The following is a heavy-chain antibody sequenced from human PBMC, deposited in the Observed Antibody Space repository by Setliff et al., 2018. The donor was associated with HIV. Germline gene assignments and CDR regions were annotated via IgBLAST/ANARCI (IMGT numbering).Heavy chain of an antibody. CDR2: IWFHGINK. J-gene: IGHJ4*02. V-gene: IGHV3-33*06. D-gene: IGHD7-27*01. Sequence: GGSLRLSCAASGFTFSGYGMHWVRQAPGKGLEWVAVIWFHGINKYYADSVKGRFTISRDNSKNTVYLQMNSLRVEDTAIYYCAKQRDTGDGGYYFDNWGQGTLVTVSS. CDR3: AKQRDTGDGGYYFDN. CDR1: GFTFSGYG.